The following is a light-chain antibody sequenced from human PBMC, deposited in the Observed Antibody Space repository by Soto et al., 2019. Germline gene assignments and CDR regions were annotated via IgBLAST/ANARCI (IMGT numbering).Light chain of an antibody. J-gene: IGKJ5*01. V-gene: IGKV1D-12*01. Sequence: DIQMTQSPSSVSASVGDRVTITCRASQGISRWLAWYQQKPGKAPKLLVYAASSLQSGVPSRFSGTGSGPDLTLTISSLQPEDRATYSCQQENSFPIAFGHGTRLEIK. CDR2: AAS. CDR3: QQENSFPIA. CDR1: QGISRW.